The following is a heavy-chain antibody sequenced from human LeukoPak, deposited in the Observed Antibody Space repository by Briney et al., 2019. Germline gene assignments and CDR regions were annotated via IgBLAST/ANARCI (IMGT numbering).Heavy chain of an antibody. V-gene: IGHV4-39*01. D-gene: IGHD6-19*01. CDR2: IYYSGST. Sequence: PSETQSLTCTVSGGSISSSSYYWGWIRQPPGKGLEWIGSIYYSGSTYYNPSLKSRVTISVDTSKNQFSLKLSSVTAADTAVYYCARHAQWHRSGSYRIGGVDYWGEGTLVTVSS. CDR3: ARHAQWHRSGSYRIGGVDY. J-gene: IGHJ4*02. CDR1: GGSISSSSYY.